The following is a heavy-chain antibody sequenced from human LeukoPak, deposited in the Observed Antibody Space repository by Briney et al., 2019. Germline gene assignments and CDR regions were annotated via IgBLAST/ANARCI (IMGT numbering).Heavy chain of an antibody. J-gene: IGHJ3*02. CDR1: GYSISSGYY. V-gene: IGHV4-38-2*02. CDR2: IYHSGST. D-gene: IGHD2-2*03. CDR3: AREVGFESAFDI. Sequence: PSETLSLTCTVSGYSISSGYYWGWIRQPPGKGLEWIGSIYHSGSTYYNPSLKSRVTISVDTSKNQFSLKLSSVTAADTAVYYCAREVGFESAFDIWGQGTMVTVSS.